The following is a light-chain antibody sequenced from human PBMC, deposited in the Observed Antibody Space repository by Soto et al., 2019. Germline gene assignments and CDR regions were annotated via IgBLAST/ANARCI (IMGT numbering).Light chain of an antibody. J-gene: IGLJ3*02. CDR2: EVS. V-gene: IGLV2-8*01. CDR1: SSDVGDYNY. Sequence: QSALTQPPSASGSPGQSVTISCTGTSSDVGDYNYVSWYQQHPGKAPKLMIYEVSKRTSGVPDRFSGSKSGNTASLTVSGLQAEDEADYDCSSYAGSNNWVFGGGTQLTVL. CDR3: SSYAGSNNWV.